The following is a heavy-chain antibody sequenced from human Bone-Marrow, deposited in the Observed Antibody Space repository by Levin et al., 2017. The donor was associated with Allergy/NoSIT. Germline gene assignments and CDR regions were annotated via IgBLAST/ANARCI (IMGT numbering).Heavy chain of an antibody. D-gene: IGHD6-13*01. J-gene: IGHJ4*02. CDR3: AREVRASAGTDY. CDR2: IKQDGSER. CDR1: GLTFRSYW. Sequence: LSLPCAASGLTFRSYWMSWVRQAPGKGLEWVANIKQDGSERYYVDSVKGRFTISRDNAKKSLFLQMNSLRAEDTAVYYCAREVRASAGTDYWGQGTLVTVSS. V-gene: IGHV3-7*01.